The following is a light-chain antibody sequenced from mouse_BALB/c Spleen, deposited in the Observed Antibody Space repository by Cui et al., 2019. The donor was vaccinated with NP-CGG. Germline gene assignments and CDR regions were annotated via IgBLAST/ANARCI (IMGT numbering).Light chain of an antibody. J-gene: IGLJ1*01. Sequence: VTGNCTLTTSPGETVTLTCRSSTGAVTTSNYANWVQEKPDHLFTGLIGGTNNRVPGVPARFSGSLIGDKAALTITGAQTEDEAIYFCALWYSNHWVFGGGTKLTVL. CDR2: GTN. CDR1: TGAVTTSNY. V-gene: IGLV1*01. CDR3: ALWYSNHWV.